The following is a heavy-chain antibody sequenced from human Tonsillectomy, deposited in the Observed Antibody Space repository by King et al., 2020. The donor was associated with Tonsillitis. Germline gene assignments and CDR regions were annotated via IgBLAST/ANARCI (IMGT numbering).Heavy chain of an antibody. CDR1: GFTFDDFA. CDR3: AKGLFGWDTWIGNFDL. D-gene: IGHD3-10*01. Sequence: VQLVESGGVVVQSGGSLRLSCAASGFTFDDFAMHWVRQPPGKGLEWVSLISWDGGSTYYADSVKGRFTISRDNSKNSLYLQLNSLRAEDTALYYCAKGLFGWDTWIGNFDLWGRGPLVPVSS. CDR2: ISWDGGST. V-gene: IGHV3-43D*03. J-gene: IGHJ4*02.